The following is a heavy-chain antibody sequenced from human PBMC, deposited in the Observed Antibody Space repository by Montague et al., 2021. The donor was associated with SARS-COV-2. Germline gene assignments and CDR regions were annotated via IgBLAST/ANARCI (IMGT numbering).Heavy chain of an antibody. J-gene: IGHJ4*02. D-gene: IGHD3-10*01. CDR3: ASSYGSGYYGFDY. CDR2: IYPSGGT. CDR1: AGSINNYY. V-gene: IGHV4-4*07. Sequence: SETLSLTCTVSAGSINNYYWSWIRQSAGKGLEWIGRIYPSGGTNYNLSLKSRVTVSVDTSKSQFSLNLNSLTVADTAVYYCASSYGSGYYGFDYWGQGIPVTVSS.